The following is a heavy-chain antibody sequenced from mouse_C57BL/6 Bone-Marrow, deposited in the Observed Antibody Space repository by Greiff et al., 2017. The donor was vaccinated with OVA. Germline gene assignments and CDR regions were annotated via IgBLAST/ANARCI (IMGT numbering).Heavy chain of an antibody. D-gene: IGHD1-1*01. Sequence: VQLQQPGAELVRPGSSVKLSCKASGYTFTSYWMHWVKQRPIQGLEWIGNIDPSDSETHYNQKFKDKATLTVDKSSSTAYMQLSSLTSEDSAVYYCARLGYYGSSAMDYWGQGTSVTVSS. V-gene: IGHV1-52*01. J-gene: IGHJ4*01. CDR1: GYTFTSYW. CDR3: ARLGYYGSSAMDY. CDR2: IDPSDSET.